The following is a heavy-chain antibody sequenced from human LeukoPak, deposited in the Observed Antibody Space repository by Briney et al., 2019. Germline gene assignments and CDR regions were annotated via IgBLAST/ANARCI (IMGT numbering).Heavy chain of an antibody. CDR2: TYYRSKWVN. Sequence: SQTLSLTCAISGDXVSSNSAAWNXXRQXPXRGLEWLGRTYYRSKWVNDYATSVKSRISINPDISANQFSLQLNSVTPEDTAVYYCARSRGAIVDYWGQGTLVTVSS. V-gene: IGHV6-1*01. CDR3: ARSRGAIVDY. J-gene: IGHJ4*02. CDR1: GDXVSSNSAA.